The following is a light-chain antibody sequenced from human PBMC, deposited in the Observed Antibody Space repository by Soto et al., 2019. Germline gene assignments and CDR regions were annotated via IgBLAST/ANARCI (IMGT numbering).Light chain of an antibody. V-gene: IGLV2-8*01. CDR1: SSDVGHYNY. J-gene: IGLJ1*01. CDR2: EVS. CDR3: SSYAGNSRYV. Sequence: ALTQPPSASGSPGQSVTISCTGTSSDVGHYNYISWYQQRPGKAPKLIIYEVSKRPSGVPDRLSGFKYGNTASLTVSGLQAEDEADYYCSSYAGNSRYVFGTGTKVTVL.